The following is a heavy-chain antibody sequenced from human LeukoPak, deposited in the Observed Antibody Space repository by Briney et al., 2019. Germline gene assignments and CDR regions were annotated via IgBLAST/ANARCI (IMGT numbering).Heavy chain of an antibody. CDR2: INPNSGDT. D-gene: IGHD3-16*01. V-gene: IGHV1-2*02. Sequence: ASVKVSCKASGYIFTGYYMHWVRQAPGQGLEWMGWINPNSGDTNYAQKFQGRVTMTRDTSISTAYMELSRLRSEDTAVYYCARVRYRLAETYIDYWGQGTLVTVSS. CDR3: ARVRYRLAETYIDY. CDR1: GYIFTGYY. J-gene: IGHJ4*02.